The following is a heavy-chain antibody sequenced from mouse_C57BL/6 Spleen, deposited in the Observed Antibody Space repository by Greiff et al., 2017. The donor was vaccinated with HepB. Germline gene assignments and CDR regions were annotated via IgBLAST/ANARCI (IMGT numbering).Heavy chain of an antibody. CDR1: GFTFSDYG. V-gene: IGHV5-17*01. CDR2: ISSGSSTI. J-gene: IGHJ2*01. CDR3: ASFDGYYGFDY. D-gene: IGHD2-3*01. Sequence: EVHLVESGGGLVKPGGSLKLSCAASGFTFSDYGMHWVRQAPEKGLEWVAYISSGSSTIYYADTVKGRFTISRDNAKNTLFLQMTSLRSEDTAMYYCASFDGYYGFDYWGQGTTLTVSS.